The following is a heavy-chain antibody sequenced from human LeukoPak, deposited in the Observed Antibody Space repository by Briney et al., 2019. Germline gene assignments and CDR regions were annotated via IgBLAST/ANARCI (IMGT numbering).Heavy chain of an antibody. J-gene: IGHJ4*02. D-gene: IGHD3-10*01. CDR1: GFTFSSYS. CDR3: ARAYYGSGSYYVDY. CDR2: ISSSSSYI. V-gene: IGHV3-21*01. Sequence: AGGSLRLSCAASGFTFSSYSMNWVRQAPGKGLEWVSSISSSSSYIYYADSVKGRFTISRDNAKNSLYLQMNSLRAEDTAVYYCARAYYGSGSYYVDYWGQGTLVTVSS.